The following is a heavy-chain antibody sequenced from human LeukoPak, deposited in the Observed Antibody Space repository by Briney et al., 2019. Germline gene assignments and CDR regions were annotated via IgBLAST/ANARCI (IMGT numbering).Heavy chain of an antibody. Sequence: SVKVSCKASGGTFSSYAISWVRQAPGQGLEWMGGIIPIFGTANYAQKFQGRVTITTDESTSTAYMELSSLRSEDTAVYYCASDLFPDTATQNWFDPWGQGTLVTVSS. J-gene: IGHJ5*02. D-gene: IGHD5-18*01. V-gene: IGHV1-69*05. CDR1: GGTFSSYA. CDR2: IIPIFGTA. CDR3: ASDLFPDTATQNWFDP.